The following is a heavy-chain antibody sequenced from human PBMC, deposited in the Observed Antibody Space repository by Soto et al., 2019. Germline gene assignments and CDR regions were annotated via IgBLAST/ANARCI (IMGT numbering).Heavy chain of an antibody. J-gene: IGHJ6*02. CDR2: IYHGEST. CDR3: ARDSRSTTTYGLDV. D-gene: IGHD4-4*01. Sequence: QLQLQESGSGLVKPSQTLSLNCAVSGGSISSGGYSWSWLRLPPGKGLEWIGYIYHGESTNYNPSIRRRVTISVDRAKNQLSLILKSVTPADTAVYYCARDSRSTTTYGLDVWGQGTTVTVSS. V-gene: IGHV4-30-2*01. CDR1: GGSISSGGYS.